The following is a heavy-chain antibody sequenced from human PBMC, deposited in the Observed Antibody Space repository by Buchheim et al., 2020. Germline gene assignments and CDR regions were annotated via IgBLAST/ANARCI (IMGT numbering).Heavy chain of an antibody. D-gene: IGHD1-7*01. CDR3: ARDQKLELLGYKAYYYYGMDV. J-gene: IGHJ6*02. V-gene: IGHV3-48*01. CDR2: ISSSSTI. Sequence: EVQLVESGGGLVQPGGSLRLSCAASGFTFSSYSMNWVRQAPGKGLEWVSYISSSSTIYYADSVKGRFTISRDNAKNSLYLQMNSLRAEDTAVYYCARDQKLELLGYKAYYYYGMDVWGQGTT. CDR1: GFTFSSYS.